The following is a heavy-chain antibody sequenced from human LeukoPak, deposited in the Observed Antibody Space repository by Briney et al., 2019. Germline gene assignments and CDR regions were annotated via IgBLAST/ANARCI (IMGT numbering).Heavy chain of an antibody. J-gene: IGHJ4*02. CDR1: GFTLSNHW. V-gene: IGHV3-7*01. D-gene: IGHD6-13*01. CDR3: ARDGTSFDY. CDR2: IKKDGSKI. Sequence: PGGSLRLSCAASGFTLSNHWMTWVRQAPGKGLEWVANIKKDGSKIYYADSVRGRFTISRDNAENSLYLQMTSLRAEDTAVYYCARDGTSFDYWGQGTLVTVSS.